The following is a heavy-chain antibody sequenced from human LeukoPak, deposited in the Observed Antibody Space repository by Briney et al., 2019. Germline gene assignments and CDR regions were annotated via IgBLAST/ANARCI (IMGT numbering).Heavy chain of an antibody. J-gene: IGHJ5*02. Sequence: ASVKVSCKASGYTFTDYYVHWVQQAPGQGLEWMGWINPSSGGTNSAQQFQGRVTMARDTSTSTAYMELSRLTSDDTAMYYCARAAPRDYAGGSWFFDWFDPWGQGTLVTVSS. D-gene: IGHD2-15*01. CDR1: GYTFTDYY. V-gene: IGHV1-2*02. CDR2: INPSSGGT. CDR3: ARAAPRDYAGGSWFFDWFDP.